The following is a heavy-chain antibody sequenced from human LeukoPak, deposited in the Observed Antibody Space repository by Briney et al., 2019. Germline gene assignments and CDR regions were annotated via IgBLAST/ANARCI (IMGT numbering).Heavy chain of an antibody. CDR2: IYYSGST. V-gene: IGHV4-61*01. CDR1: GGSVSRGSYY. Sequence: PSETLSLTCTVSGGSVSRGSYYWSWIRQPPGKGLEWIGYIYYSGSTNYNTSLKSRVTISVDTSKNQFSLKLSSVTAADTAVCYCARRSGIALDYWGQGTLVTVSP. CDR3: ARRSGIALDY. D-gene: IGHD6-13*01. J-gene: IGHJ4*02.